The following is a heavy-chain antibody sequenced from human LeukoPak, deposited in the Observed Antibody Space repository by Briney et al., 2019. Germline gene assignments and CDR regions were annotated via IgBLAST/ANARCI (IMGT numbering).Heavy chain of an antibody. CDR2: MYSRGDT. J-gene: IGHJ5*02. V-gene: IGHV3-53*01. Sequence: GGSLRLSCAASGFTVSDNYMSWFRQAPGKGLEWVSVMYSRGDTYYADSVKGRFTFSRDISKNTLYLQMNGLRTEDTAMYYCARDAPQVPAVGVLASWGQGTLVTVSS. D-gene: IGHD2-2*01. CDR3: ARDAPQVPAVGVLAS. CDR1: GFTVSDNY.